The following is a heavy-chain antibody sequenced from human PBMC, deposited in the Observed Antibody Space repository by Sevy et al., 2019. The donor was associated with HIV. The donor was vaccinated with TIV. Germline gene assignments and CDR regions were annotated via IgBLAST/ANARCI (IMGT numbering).Heavy chain of an antibody. CDR1: GGSFSGYY. D-gene: IGHD4-4*01. CDR3: ARKIHDYSNYLYFDY. CDR2: INHSGST. V-gene: IGHV4-34*01. Sequence: SETLSLTCAVYGGSFSGYYWSWIRQPPGKGLEWIGEINHSGSTNYNPSLKSRVTISVDTSKNQFSLKLSFVTAADTAVYYCARKIHDYSNYLYFDYWGQGTLVTVSS. J-gene: IGHJ4*02.